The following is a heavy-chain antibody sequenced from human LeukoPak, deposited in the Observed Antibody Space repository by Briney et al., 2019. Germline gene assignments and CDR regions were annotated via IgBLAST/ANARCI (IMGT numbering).Heavy chain of an antibody. D-gene: IGHD5-18*01. Sequence: GGSLRLSCAASGFTFSDYWMTWVRQAPGKGLEWVANINEVGSETYCVDSVKGRFTISRDNAKNSLYPQMNSLRDEDTAVYYCARGGSGYSYGKIDSWGQGILVTVSS. J-gene: IGHJ4*02. CDR1: GFTFSDYW. CDR3: ARGGSGYSYGKIDS. CDR2: INEVGSET. V-gene: IGHV3-7*01.